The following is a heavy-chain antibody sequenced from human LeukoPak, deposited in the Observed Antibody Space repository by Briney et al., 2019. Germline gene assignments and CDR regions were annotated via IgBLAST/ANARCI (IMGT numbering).Heavy chain of an antibody. CDR3: ARDTYHYYYMDV. CDR2: IYYSGST. Sequence: IPSETLSLTCTVSGGSISSYYWSWIRQPPGKGLEWIGYIYYSGSTNYNPSLKSRVTISVDTSKNQFSLKLSSVTAADTAVYYCARDTYHYYYMDVWGKGTTVTISS. CDR1: GGSISSYY. J-gene: IGHJ6*03. V-gene: IGHV4-59*12.